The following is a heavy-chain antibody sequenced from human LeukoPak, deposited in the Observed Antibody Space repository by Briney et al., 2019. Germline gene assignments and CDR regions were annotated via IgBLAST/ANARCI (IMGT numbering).Heavy chain of an antibody. CDR3: AKDGSGSYFYYGMDV. V-gene: IGHV3-23*01. CDR2: ISGSGGST. J-gene: IGHJ6*04. Sequence: PGGSLRPSCAASGFTFSSYAMSWVRQAPGKGLEWVSAISGSGGSTYYADSVKGRFTISRDNSKNTLYLQMNSLRAEDTAVYYCAKDGSGSYFYYGMDVWGKGTTVTVSS. CDR1: GFTFSSYA. D-gene: IGHD3-10*01.